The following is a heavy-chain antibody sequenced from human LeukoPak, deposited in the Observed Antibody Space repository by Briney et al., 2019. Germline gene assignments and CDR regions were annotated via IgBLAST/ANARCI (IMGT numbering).Heavy chain of an antibody. CDR1: GFTISNYW. J-gene: IGHJ4*02. Sequence: TGGSLRLSCAASGFTISNYWMHWVRQAPGKGLVWVSRISSDGTNTNYADSVKGRFTISRDNAKNSLYLQINSLRAEDTAVYYCARDSPGYGGYSYWGQGTLVTVSS. CDR3: ARDSPGYGGYSY. CDR2: ISSDGTNT. V-gene: IGHV3-74*01. D-gene: IGHD5-12*01.